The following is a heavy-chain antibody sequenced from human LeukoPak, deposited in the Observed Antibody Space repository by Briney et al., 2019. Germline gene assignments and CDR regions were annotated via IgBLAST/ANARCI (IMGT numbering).Heavy chain of an antibody. J-gene: IGHJ4*02. Sequence: SVKVSCKASGGTFSSYAISWLRQAPGQGLEWMGGIIPIFGTANYAQKFQGRVTITTDESTSTAYMELSSLRSEDTAVYYCARAVGFCSGYYHFDYWGQGTLVTVSS. D-gene: IGHD3-3*01. CDR1: GGTFSSYA. CDR3: ARAVGFCSGYYHFDY. V-gene: IGHV1-69*05. CDR2: IIPIFGTA.